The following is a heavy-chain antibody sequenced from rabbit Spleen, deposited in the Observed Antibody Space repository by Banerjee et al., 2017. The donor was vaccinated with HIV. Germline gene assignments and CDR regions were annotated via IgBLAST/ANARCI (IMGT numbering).Heavy chain of an antibody. Sequence: QSLEESGGDLVKPGASLTLTCTASGFTLTSSSHWPCWVRPAPGKGLELIACIYTGSSGSIYYASWVNGRFTISKTSSTTVTLQMTSLTVADTATYFCARGSATMTMVITGYYLKLWGPGTLVTVS. V-gene: IGHV1S40*01. CDR1: GFTLTSSSHW. CDR2: IYTGSSGSI. J-gene: IGHJ4*01. CDR3: ARGSATMTMVITGYYLKL. D-gene: IGHD2-1*01.